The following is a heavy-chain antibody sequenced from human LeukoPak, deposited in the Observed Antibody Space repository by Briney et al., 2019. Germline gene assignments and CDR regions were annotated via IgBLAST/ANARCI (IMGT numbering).Heavy chain of an antibody. D-gene: IGHD3-22*01. V-gene: IGHV3-11*04. Sequence: PGGSLRLSCAASGFIFSDYYMSWIRQAPGKGLEWVSYIRSSGSTTYYADSVKGRFSFSRDNAKNSLYLQMNSLRAEDTAVYYCARDRWILRDDYYDSSGPLDYWGQGTLVTVSS. CDR1: GFIFSDYY. CDR3: ARDRWILRDDYYDSSGPLDY. CDR2: IRSSGSTT. J-gene: IGHJ4*02.